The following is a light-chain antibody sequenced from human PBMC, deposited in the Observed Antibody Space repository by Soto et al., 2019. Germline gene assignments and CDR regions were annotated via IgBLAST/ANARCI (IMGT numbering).Light chain of an antibody. Sequence: QSVLTQPPSASGSPGQSVTISCTGTRSDVGSYNYVSWYQQRPGKAPKLMIYEVHKRPSGVPDRFSGSKSGNTASLTVSGLQAVDEADYYCSSYAGSNNFVAFGSGTKVTVL. J-gene: IGLJ1*01. CDR1: RSDVGSYNY. CDR2: EVH. V-gene: IGLV2-8*01. CDR3: SSYAGSNNFVA.